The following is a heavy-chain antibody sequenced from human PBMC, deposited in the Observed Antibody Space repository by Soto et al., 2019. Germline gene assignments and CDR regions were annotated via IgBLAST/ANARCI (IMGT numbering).Heavy chain of an antibody. CDR3: AREASAVISLDY. D-gene: IGHD2-21*01. Sequence: ASVKVSCKASGYIFTAYSMHWVRQAPGQGLEWMGWINVNSGDTIYAQNFQGRVTLTSDTSISTAHMELSGLQSDDTAAYYCAREASAVISLDYWGQGTLVTVSS. J-gene: IGHJ4*02. CDR1: GYIFTAYS. CDR2: INVNSGDT. V-gene: IGHV1-2*02.